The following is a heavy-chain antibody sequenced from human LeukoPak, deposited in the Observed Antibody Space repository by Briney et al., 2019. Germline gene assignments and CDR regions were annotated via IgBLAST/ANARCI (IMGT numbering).Heavy chain of an antibody. CDR2: ISSSGSTI. J-gene: IGHJ4*02. Sequence: GGSLRLSCAASGFTVSSNYMSWVRQAPGKGLEWVSYISSSGSTIYYADSVKGRFTISRDNAKNSLYLQMNSLRAEDTAVYYCASSYSSTRMWGQGTLVTVSS. CDR3: ASSYSSTRM. D-gene: IGHD6-13*01. CDR1: GFTVSSNY. V-gene: IGHV3-11*01.